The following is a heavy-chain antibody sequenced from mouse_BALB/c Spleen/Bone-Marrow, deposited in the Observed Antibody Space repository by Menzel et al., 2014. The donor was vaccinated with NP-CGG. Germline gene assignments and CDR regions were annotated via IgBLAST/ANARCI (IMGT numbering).Heavy chain of an antibody. CDR1: GFSLSTSGMA. V-gene: IGHV8-12*01. D-gene: IGHD1-1*01. CDR3: ARRTVIWGAMDY. CDR2: IYWDDDK. Sequence: VKLMESGPGILQPSQTLSLTCSFSGFSLSTSGMAVSWIRQPSGKGLEWLAPIYWDDDKRYNPSLRSRLTISKETSRNQVFLKITNVDTADTATYYCARRTVIWGAMDYWGQGTSVTVSS. J-gene: IGHJ4*01.